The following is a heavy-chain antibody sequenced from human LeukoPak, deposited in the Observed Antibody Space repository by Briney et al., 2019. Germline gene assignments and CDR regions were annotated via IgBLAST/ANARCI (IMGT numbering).Heavy chain of an antibody. Sequence: GASVKVSCKASGYTFIANYLQWVRQAPGLGPEWLGWMHVGNGNTRYAPKFQGRVTLSRDTSINTAYMELSSLRSDDTAVYYCARGGSYCEGGDCYSFDFWGQGTLVTVSS. CDR2: MHVGNGNT. D-gene: IGHD2-21*02. V-gene: IGHV1-2*02. J-gene: IGHJ4*02. CDR3: ARGGSYCEGGDCYSFDF. CDR1: GYTFIANY.